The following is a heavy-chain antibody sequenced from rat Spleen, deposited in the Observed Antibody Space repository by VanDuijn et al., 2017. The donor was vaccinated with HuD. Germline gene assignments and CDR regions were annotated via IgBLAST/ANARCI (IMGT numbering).Heavy chain of an antibody. CDR2: MWRSGST. D-gene: IGHD5-1*01. CDR1: GISFTDYS. V-gene: IGHV2S63*01. J-gene: IGHJ4*01. CDR3: TRAPGKGYVMDA. Sequence: EVQLKESGPGLVQPSQTLSLTCTVSGISFTDYSVHWVRQPPGKGLEWMGVMWRSGSTEYNSSLKSRLSISRDTSKSQLFLKMNSLQTEDTAICYCTRAPGKGYVMDAWGQGTAVTVSS.